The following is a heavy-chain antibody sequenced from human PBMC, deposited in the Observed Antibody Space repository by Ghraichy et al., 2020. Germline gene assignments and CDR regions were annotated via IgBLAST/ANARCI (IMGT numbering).Heavy chain of an antibody. CDR1: GFTFSSYA. CDR3: AKAPPQLDY. V-gene: IGHV3-23*01. CDR2: ISSTGGST. J-gene: IGHJ4*02. Sequence: GESLNISCVASGFTFSSYAMSWVRQAPGKGLEWVSTISSTGGSTYYADSVKGRFTISRDTSKNTLYLQMNSLRAEDTAVYYCAKAPPQLDYWGQGTLVTVXS.